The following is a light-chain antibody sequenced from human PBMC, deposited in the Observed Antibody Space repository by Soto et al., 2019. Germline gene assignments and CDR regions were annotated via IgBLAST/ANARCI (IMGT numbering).Light chain of an antibody. CDR3: QQRSNWPAFT. CDR2: DAS. Sequence: LVMTQSPATLSVSPGERASLSCRASQSVDGYLAWYQQKPGQPPRLLIYDASNRATGIPARFSGSGSGTDFTLTISSLEPEDFAVYYCQQRSNWPAFTFGPGTKVDIK. V-gene: IGKV3-11*01. CDR1: QSVDGY. J-gene: IGKJ3*01.